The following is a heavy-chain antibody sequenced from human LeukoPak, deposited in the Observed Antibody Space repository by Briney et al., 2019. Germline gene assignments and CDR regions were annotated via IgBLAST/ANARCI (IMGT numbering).Heavy chain of an antibody. Sequence: SVKVSCKASGFTFTSSAVQWVRQARGQRLEWIGWVVVGSGNTNYAQKFQERVTITRDMSTSTAYMELSSLRSEDTAVYYCAADQGWQLDHGYWGQGTLVTVSS. CDR3: AADQGWQLDHGY. V-gene: IGHV1-58*01. CDR2: VVVGSGNT. D-gene: IGHD6-6*01. J-gene: IGHJ4*02. CDR1: GFTFTSSA.